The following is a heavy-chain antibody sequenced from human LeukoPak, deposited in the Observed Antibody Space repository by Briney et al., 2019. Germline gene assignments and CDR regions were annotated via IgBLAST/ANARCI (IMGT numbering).Heavy chain of an antibody. CDR3: AKDLGAVVPAAMGLDY. CDR2: ISYDGSNI. Sequence: GGSLRLSCAASGFTFSSYGMHWVRQAPGKGLEWVAVISYDGSNIYYADSVKGRFTISRDNSKNTLYLQMNSLRAEDTAVYYCAKDLGAVVPAAMGLDYWGQGTLVTVSS. CDR1: GFTFSSYG. D-gene: IGHD2-2*01. J-gene: IGHJ4*02. V-gene: IGHV3-30*18.